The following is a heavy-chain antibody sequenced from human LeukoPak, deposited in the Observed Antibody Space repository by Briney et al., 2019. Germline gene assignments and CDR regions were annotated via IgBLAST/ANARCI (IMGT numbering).Heavy chain of an antibody. CDR2: INPSGGST. CDR1: GYTFTSYY. V-gene: IGHV1-46*01. J-gene: IGHJ4*02. Sequence: ASVKVSCKASGYTFTSYYMHWVRQAPGQGLEWMGIINPSGGSTSYAQKSQGRVTMTRDMSTSTVYMELSSLRSEDTAVYYCARDQRTHYYDSSGYPQDYWGQGTLVTVSS. D-gene: IGHD3-22*01. CDR3: ARDQRTHYYDSSGYPQDY.